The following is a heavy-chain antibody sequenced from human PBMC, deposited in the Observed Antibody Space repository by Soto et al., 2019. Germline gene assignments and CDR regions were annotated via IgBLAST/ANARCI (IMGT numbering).Heavy chain of an antibody. CDR1: GFTFSSYG. CDR3: AKATIDYYDSSGIDY. CDR2: ISYDGSNK. J-gene: IGHJ4*02. V-gene: IGHV3-30*18. D-gene: IGHD3-22*01. Sequence: PGGSLRLSCAASGFTFSSYGMHWVRQAPGKGLEWVAVISYDGSNKYYADSVKGRFTISRDNSKNTLYLQMNSLRAEDTAVYYCAKATIDYYDSSGIDYWGQGTLVTVSS.